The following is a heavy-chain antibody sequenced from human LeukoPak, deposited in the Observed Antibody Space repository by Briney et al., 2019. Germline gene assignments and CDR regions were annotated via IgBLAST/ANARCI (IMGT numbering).Heavy chain of an antibody. CDR1: GGPISSYY. V-gene: IGHV4-59*01. J-gene: IGHJ3*02. CDR2: IYYSGST. Sequence: PSETLSLTCTVSGGPISSYYWSWIRQPPGKGLEWIGYIYYSGSTNYNPSLKSRVTISVDTSKNQFPLKLSSVTAADAAVYYCARDLENGDAFDIWGQGTMVTVSS. D-gene: IGHD1-1*01. CDR3: ARDLENGDAFDI.